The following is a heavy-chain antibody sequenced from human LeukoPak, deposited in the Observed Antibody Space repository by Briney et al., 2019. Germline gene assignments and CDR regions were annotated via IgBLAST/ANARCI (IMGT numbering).Heavy chain of an antibody. D-gene: IGHD2-2*01. Sequence: PGRSLRLSCAASGFTFSSYAFHWVRQAPGKGLEWVATISFDENNKYYADSVKGRFTISRDNSKNTLYLQMNSPRAKDTAVYSCARGYCSSTNCFLDYWGQGTLVTVSS. V-gene: IGHV3-30-3*01. CDR1: GFTFSSYA. CDR2: ISFDENNK. J-gene: IGHJ4*02. CDR3: ARGYCSSTNCFLDY.